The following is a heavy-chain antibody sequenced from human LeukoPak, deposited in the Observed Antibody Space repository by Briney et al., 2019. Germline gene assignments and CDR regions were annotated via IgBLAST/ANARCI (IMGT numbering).Heavy chain of an antibody. CDR2: INHSGST. CDR1: GGSFSGYY. Sequence: SETLSLTCAVYGGSFSGYYWSWIRQPPGKGLEWIGEINHSGSTNYNPSLKSRVTISVDTSKNQFSLKLSSVTAADTAVYYCARDPNRYSGPHWFDPWGQGTLVTVSS. CDR3: ARDPNRYSGPHWFDP. V-gene: IGHV4-34*01. J-gene: IGHJ5*02. D-gene: IGHD5-12*01.